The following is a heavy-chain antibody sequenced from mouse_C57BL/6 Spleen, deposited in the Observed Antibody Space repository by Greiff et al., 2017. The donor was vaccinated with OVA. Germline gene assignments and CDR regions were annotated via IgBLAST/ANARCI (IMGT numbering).Heavy chain of an antibody. D-gene: IGHD1-1*01. V-gene: IGHV1-39*01. Sequence: EVQLQQSGPELVKPGASVKISCKASGYSFTDYNMNWVKQSNGQSLEWIGVINPNYGTTSYNQKFKGKATLTVDQSSSTAYMQLNSLTSEDSAVYYCARYTTVVATDDWYFDVWGTGTTVTVSS. J-gene: IGHJ1*03. CDR3: ARYTTVVATDDWYFDV. CDR2: INPNYGTT. CDR1: GYSFTDYN.